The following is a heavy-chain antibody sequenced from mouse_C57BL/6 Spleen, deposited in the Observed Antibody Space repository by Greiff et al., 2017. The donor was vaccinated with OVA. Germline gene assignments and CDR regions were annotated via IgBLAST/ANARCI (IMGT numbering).Heavy chain of an antibody. CDR2: IDPSDSET. CDR3: ARRGYGSIDY. CDR1: GYTFTSYW. J-gene: IGHJ2*01. D-gene: IGHD1-1*01. Sequence: VKLQQPGAELVRPGSSVKLSCKASGYTFTSYWMHWVKQRPIQGLEWIGNIDPSDSETHYNQKFKDKATLTVDKSSSTAYMQLSSLTSEDSAVYYCARRGYGSIDYWGQGTTLTVSS. V-gene: IGHV1-52*01.